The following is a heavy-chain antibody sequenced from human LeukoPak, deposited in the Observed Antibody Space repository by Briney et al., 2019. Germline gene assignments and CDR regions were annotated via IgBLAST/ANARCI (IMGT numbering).Heavy chain of an antibody. V-gene: IGHV5-51*01. CDR1: GYSFARYL. J-gene: IGHJ6*02. Sequence: GESLKISCKGSGYSFARYLIGWVRQMPRKGLEWMGIIYPGHSDNRYSPSFQGQVTISVDRSISTAYLQWSSLKASDTAIYYCARLHTIDVWGQGTTVTVSS. CDR3: ARLHTIDV. CDR2: IYPGHSDN.